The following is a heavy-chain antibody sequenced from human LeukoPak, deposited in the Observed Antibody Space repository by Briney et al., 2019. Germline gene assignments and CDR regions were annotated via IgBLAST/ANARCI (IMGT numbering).Heavy chain of an antibody. V-gene: IGHV3-30*04. Sequence: GGSLRLSCAASGVTFSSYAMHWVRQAPGNGLEWVAVISPDGRNKYDADSVKGRFTISRDNSKNTLYLQMNSLRAEDTAVYYCAKEGGDIVVVPAAMSVYFDYWGQGTLVTVSS. D-gene: IGHD2-2*01. CDR1: GVTFSSYA. J-gene: IGHJ4*02. CDR3: AKEGGDIVVVPAAMSVYFDY. CDR2: ISPDGRNK.